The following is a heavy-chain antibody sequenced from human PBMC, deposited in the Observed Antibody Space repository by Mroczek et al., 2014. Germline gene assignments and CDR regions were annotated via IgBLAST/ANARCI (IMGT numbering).Heavy chain of an antibody. V-gene: IGHV1-69*08. CDR3: AREGGYYGSGSYFGY. J-gene: IGHJ4*02. Sequence: QVQLVQSGAEVKKPGSSVKVSCKASGGTFSSYTISWVRQAPGQGLEWMGRIIPILGIANYAQKFQGRVTITADKSTSTAYMELSSLRSEDTAVYYCAREGGYYGSGSYFGYWGQGTLVTVSS. CDR1: GGTFSSYT. D-gene: IGHD3-10*01. CDR2: IIPILGIA.